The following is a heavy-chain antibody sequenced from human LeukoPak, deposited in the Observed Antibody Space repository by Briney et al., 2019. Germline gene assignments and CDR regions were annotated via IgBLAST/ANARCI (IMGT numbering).Heavy chain of an antibody. Sequence: PGGSLRLSCAASGFTFSSYSMNWVRQAPGKGLEWVSYISSSSSTIYYADSVKGRFTISRDNSKNTLYLQMNSLRAEDTAVYYCARDYGGIDYWGQGTLVTVSS. D-gene: IGHD1-14*01. J-gene: IGHJ4*02. V-gene: IGHV3-48*01. CDR3: ARDYGGIDY. CDR1: GFTFSSYS. CDR2: ISSSSSTI.